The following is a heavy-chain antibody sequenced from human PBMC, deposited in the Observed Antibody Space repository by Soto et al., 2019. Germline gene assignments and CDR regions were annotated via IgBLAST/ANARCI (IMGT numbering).Heavy chain of an antibody. D-gene: IGHD6-19*01. Sequence: GGSLRLSCAASGFTFSSYGMHWVRQAPGKGLEWVAVISYDGSNKYYADSVKGRFTISRDNSKNTLYLQMNSLRAEDTAVYYCAKTEPVAGTYYFDYWGQGTLVTVSS. CDR3: AKTEPVAGTYYFDY. V-gene: IGHV3-30*18. CDR2: ISYDGSNK. J-gene: IGHJ4*02. CDR1: GFTFSSYG.